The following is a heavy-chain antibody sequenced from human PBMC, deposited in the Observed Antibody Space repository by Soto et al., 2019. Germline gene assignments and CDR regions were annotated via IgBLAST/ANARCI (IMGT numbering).Heavy chain of an antibody. CDR1: GGSISGYY. Sequence: QVQLQESGPGLLRPSETLSLNCSVSGGSISGYYWSWIRQAPGKGLEYIGHRFYSGPPNLSPSLKSRVAMSVDMSKNQFSLRLISVTAADTAVYFCARWSCTSGPCKTLDYWGQGILVTVSS. CDR2: RFYSGPP. CDR3: ARWSCTSGPCKTLDY. J-gene: IGHJ4*02. D-gene: IGHD2-2*01. V-gene: IGHV4-59*01.